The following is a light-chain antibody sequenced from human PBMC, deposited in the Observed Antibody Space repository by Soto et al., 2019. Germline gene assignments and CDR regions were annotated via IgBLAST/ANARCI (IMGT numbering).Light chain of an antibody. CDR3: QQYGSSPPT. V-gene: IGKV3-20*01. J-gene: IGKJ5*01. CDR1: QSVTSN. Sequence: EIVMTQSPATLSVSPGERATLSCRASQSVTSNLAWYQQKPGRAPRLLIYGASTRATGIPDRISGSGSGTDFTLTISRLEPEDFAVYSCQQYGSSPPTFGQGTRLEIK. CDR2: GAS.